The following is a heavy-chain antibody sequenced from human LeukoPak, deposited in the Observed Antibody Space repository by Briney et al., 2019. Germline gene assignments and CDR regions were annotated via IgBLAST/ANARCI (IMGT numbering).Heavy chain of an antibody. CDR3: VSTLRANGGFDY. CDR1: GGTFSSYA. V-gene: IGHV1-69*13. D-gene: IGHD2/OR15-2a*01. Sequence: ASVKVSCKASGGTFSSYAISWVRQAPGQGLEWMGGIIPIFGTANYAQKFQGRVTITADESTSTAYMELSSLRSEDTAVYYCVSTLRANGGFDYWGQGTLVTVSS. CDR2: IIPIFGTA. J-gene: IGHJ4*02.